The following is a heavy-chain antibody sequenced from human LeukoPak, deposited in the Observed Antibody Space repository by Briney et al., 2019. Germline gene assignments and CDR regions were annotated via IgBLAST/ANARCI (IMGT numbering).Heavy chain of an antibody. J-gene: IGHJ5*02. CDR1: GYSISSGDYY. CDR3: AREGAYCSGTDCFATTVDA. CDR2: VDLGGTT. V-gene: IGHV4-61*02. Sequence: PSQTLSLTCNVSGYSISSGDYYWTWIRQPAGKGLEWIGRVDLGGTTSYNPSLISRVTVSVDPSKNQFSLSLTSVTAADTATYYCAREGAYCSGTDCFATTVDAWGPGAPVTVSS. D-gene: IGHD2-2*01.